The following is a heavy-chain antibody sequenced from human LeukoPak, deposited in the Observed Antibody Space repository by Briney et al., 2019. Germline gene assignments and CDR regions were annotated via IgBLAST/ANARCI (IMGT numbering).Heavy chain of an antibody. CDR2: LYHSWRT. V-gene: IGHV4-59*01. CDR1: GGSFSSYY. D-gene: IGHD1-14*01. CDR3: SRDFPESKGWGLDS. J-gene: IGHJ5*01. Sequence: SEPRYFTCPVPGGSFSSYYWSWIPETPGMGREWIGYLYHSWRTKYNPSLQSQGTITVDTSKNKLSLKLSSVTAADKAVSYCSRDFPESKGWGLDSWGQGTLVTVSS.